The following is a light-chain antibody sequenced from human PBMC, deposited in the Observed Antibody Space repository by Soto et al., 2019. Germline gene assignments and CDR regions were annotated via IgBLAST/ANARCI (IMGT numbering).Light chain of an antibody. CDR1: QSISSW. CDR2: KSS. CDR3: QQYKSYPYP. Sequence: DIQMTQSPSTLPASIGDSVTITCRASQSISSWLAWYQQKPGKAPKLLIYKSSSLESGVPSRFSGRGSGTEFTLTISSLQPDDFATYYCQQYKSYPYPFGQGTKLEIK. V-gene: IGKV1-5*03. J-gene: IGKJ2*01.